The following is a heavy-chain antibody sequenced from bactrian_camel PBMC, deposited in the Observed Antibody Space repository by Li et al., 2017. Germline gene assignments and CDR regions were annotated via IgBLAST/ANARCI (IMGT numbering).Heavy chain of an antibody. V-gene: IGHV3S1*01. CDR3: GAERTPTEGPYSDAVSPGCRGFAY. CDR1: GFTFSSYM. Sequence: HVQLVESGGGLVQPGGSLRLSCTASGFTFSSYMTTWVRQAPGKGLELVSIIRSSGTTSYANSVKGRFLISRDNAENTLYLQMNSLKPEDTGVYYCGAERTPTEGPYSDAVSPGCRGFAYWAQGTQVTVS. J-gene: IGHJ6*01. D-gene: IGHD4*01. CDR2: IIRSSGTT.